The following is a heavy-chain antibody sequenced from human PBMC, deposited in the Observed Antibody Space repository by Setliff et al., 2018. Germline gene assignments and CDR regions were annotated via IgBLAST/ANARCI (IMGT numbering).Heavy chain of an antibody. D-gene: IGHD3-22*01. V-gene: IGHV1-2*02. CDR2: INPHSGGT. Sequence: ASVKVSCKASGYSFTDYYIHWVRQAPGQGLEWVGWINPHSGGTTFARKFQGRVTMTRDTSISTAHMELSSLRSDDTAVYYCARAWYDNSGYYYENYYYFMDVWGKGTTVPVSS. CDR3: ARAWYDNSGYYYENYYYFMDV. J-gene: IGHJ6*03. CDR1: GYSFTDYY.